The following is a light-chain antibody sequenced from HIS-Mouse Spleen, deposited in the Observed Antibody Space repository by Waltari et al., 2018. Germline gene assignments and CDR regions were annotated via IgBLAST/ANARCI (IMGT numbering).Light chain of an antibody. CDR2: KVS. CDR3: MQGTHWPIT. Sequence: VVMTQSPLSLPVTLGQPASISCRSSQRLVHSDGNTYLNWFQQRPGQSPRRLIYKVSNRDSGVPDRFSGSGSGTDFTLKISRVEAEDVGVYYCMQGTHWPITFGQGTKLEIK. CDR1: QRLVHSDGNTY. J-gene: IGKJ2*01. V-gene: IGKV2-30*02.